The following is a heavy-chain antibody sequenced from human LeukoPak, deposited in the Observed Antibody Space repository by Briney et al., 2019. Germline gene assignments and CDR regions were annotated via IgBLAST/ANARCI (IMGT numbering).Heavy chain of an antibody. CDR1: GGSISSYY. Sequence: SETLSLTCTVSGGSISSYYWGWIRQPPGKGLEWIGNIYYSGSTNYNPSLKSRATISVDTSKNQFSLKLSSVTAADTAVYYCTRGSIAYYYMDVWGKGTTVTISS. V-gene: IGHV4-59*01. CDR2: IYYSGST. J-gene: IGHJ6*03. D-gene: IGHD3-22*01. CDR3: TRGSIAYYYMDV.